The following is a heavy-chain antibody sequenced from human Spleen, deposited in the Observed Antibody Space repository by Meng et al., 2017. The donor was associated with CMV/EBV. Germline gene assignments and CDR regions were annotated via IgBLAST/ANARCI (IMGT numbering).Heavy chain of an antibody. CDR2: IDHSGST. CDR3: APRQLLYRFWFHP. Sequence: FAVYGGSFSGYYWSWIRQPPGKGLEWIGEIDHSGSTNYNPSLKGRVTISIDTSKNQISLKLSSATAADTAIYYCAPRQLLYRFWFHPWGQGTLVTVSS. CDR1: GGSFSGYY. D-gene: IGHD2-2*01. J-gene: IGHJ5*02. V-gene: IGHV4-34*01.